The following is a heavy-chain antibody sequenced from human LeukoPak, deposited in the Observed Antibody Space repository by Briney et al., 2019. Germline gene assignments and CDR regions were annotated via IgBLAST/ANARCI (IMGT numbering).Heavy chain of an antibody. CDR1: GFPFSSYA. V-gene: IGHV3-23*01. CDR3: ARDRNSGSSLDI. CDR2: ISGSGIIT. D-gene: IGHD6-6*01. Sequence: TGGSLRLSCAASGFPFSSYAMSWVRQGPGKGLEWVSAISGSGIITYYADSVKGRFTISRDNSKNTLYLQMISLRAEDTAVYYCARDRNSGSSLDIWGQGTMLTVSS. J-gene: IGHJ3*02.